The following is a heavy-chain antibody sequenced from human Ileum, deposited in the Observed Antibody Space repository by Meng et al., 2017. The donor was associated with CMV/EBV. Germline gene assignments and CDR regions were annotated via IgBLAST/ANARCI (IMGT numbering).Heavy chain of an antibody. Sequence: ASVKVSCKASGYTFNDYYVHWVRQAPGQGLEWVGWNSYSGATNCAQKFQGRVTTTRDTSTSTVYMEITRLTYDDTVVYYCARGVGSSWFDPWGQGTPVTVSS. V-gene: IGHV1-2*02. J-gene: IGHJ5*01. D-gene: IGHD1-26*01. CDR3: ARGVGSSWFDP. CDR1: GYTFNDYY. CDR2: NSYSGAT.